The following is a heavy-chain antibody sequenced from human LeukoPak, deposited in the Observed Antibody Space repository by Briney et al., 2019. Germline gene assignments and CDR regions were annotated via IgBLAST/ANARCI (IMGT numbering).Heavy chain of an antibody. D-gene: IGHD3-22*01. CDR3: AKASAMIVVVSKHFDY. CDR2: IRYDGSNK. J-gene: IGHJ4*02. CDR1: GFTFGDYA. Sequence: GGSLRLSCTASGFTFGDYAMSWFRQAPGKGLEWVVFIRYDGSNKYYADSVKGRFIISRDNSKKTLYLQMNSLRAEDTAVYYCAKASAMIVVVSKHFDYWGQGTLVTVSS. V-gene: IGHV3-30*02.